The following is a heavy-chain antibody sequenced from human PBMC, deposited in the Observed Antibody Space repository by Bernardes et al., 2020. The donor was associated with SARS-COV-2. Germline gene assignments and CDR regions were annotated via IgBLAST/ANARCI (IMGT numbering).Heavy chain of an antibody. CDR1: GLTVTTTY. CDR3: AASNSNVPTGYYYYNYGMDF. CDR2: IYASGKT. J-gene: IGHJ6*04. V-gene: IGHV3-53*01. Sequence: GGSLCLSCAASGLTVTTTYMCWVRQAPGKGLEWVSIIYASGKTFHASSAKGRFAISTDYSKNTSYLQMNSLRTEDTAVYYCAASNSNVPTGYYYYNYGMDFWGKGTTVIFSS. D-gene: IGHD5-18*01.